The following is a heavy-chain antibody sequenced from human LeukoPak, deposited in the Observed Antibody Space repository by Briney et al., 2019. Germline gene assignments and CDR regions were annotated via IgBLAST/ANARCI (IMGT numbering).Heavy chain of an antibody. CDR3: ASRDGSSTSGFDP. CDR1: GFTFSSYS. J-gene: IGHJ5*02. V-gene: IGHV3-21*01. D-gene: IGHD1-26*01. Sequence: PGGSLRLSCAASGFTFSSYSMNWVRQAPGKGLEWVSSISSSSSYIYYADSVKGRFTISRDNAKNSLYLQMNSLRAEDTAVYYCASRDGSSTSGFDPWGQGTLVTVSS. CDR2: ISSSSSYI.